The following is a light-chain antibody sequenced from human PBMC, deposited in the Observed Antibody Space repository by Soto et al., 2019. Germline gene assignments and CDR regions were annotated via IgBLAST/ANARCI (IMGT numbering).Light chain of an antibody. Sequence: LSPGTLSYTQRERATLPCRACQSVSSSVLAWYQQRPGQAPRLLIYDASYRANGIPDRFSGSGSGTDFTLTISRLEPEDFVVYYCQQYGSSSWTFGQGTKVDI. CDR2: DAS. J-gene: IGKJ1*01. CDR1: QSVSSSV. CDR3: QQYGSSSWT. V-gene: IGKV3-20*01.